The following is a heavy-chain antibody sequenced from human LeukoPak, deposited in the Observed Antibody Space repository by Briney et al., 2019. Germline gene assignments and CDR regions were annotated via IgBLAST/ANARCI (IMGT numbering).Heavy chain of an antibody. V-gene: IGHV3-30*18. CDR3: AKSFPAAGTFGDY. CDR2: ISYDGSNK. Sequence: GGSLRLSCAASGFTFSSYGMHWVRQAPGKGLEWVAVISYDGSNKYYADSVKGRFTISRDNSKNTLYLQMNSLRAEDTAVYYCAKSFPAAGTFGDYWGQGTLVTVSS. D-gene: IGHD6-13*01. CDR1: GFTFSSYG. J-gene: IGHJ4*02.